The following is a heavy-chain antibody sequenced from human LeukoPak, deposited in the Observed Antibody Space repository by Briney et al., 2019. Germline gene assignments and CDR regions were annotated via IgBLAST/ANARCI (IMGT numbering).Heavy chain of an antibody. Sequence: VASVKVSCKASGYTFTGYYMHWVRQAPGQGLEWMGRINPNSGGTNYAQKFQGRVTMTRDASISTAYMELSRLRSDDTAVYYCARGGYDFVYYYYGMDVWGQGTTVTVSS. CDR2: INPNSGGT. CDR3: ARGGYDFVYYYYGMDV. J-gene: IGHJ6*02. V-gene: IGHV1-2*06. D-gene: IGHD3-3*01. CDR1: GYTFTGYY.